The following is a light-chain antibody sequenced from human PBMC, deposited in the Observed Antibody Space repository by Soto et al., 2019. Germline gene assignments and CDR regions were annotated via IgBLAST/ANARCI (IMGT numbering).Light chain of an antibody. V-gene: IGLV4-69*01. J-gene: IGLJ2*01. CDR1: GGHSSYA. Sequence: QLVLTQSPSASASLGASGKLNCTLSGGHSSYAIAWHQQQPEKGPRYLMKLNSDGSHTKEDGIPDRFSGSSSGAERYLTIASLQSEDEADYYCQTWGTGSGVVFGGGTKLTVL. CDR2: LNSDGSH. CDR3: QTWGTGSGVV.